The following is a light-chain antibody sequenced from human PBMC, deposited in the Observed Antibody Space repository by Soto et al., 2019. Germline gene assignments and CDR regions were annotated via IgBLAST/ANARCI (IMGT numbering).Light chain of an antibody. CDR1: NSDIGAYDF. CDR3: SSYGDNRTYV. J-gene: IGLJ1*01. V-gene: IGLV2-14*01. Sequence: QSVLTQPASVSGSPGQSITISCTGTNSDIGAYDFVSWYQQHPGKAPKLIISEVSDRPSGVSTRFSGSKSGNTASLTVSGLQGDDEADYYCSSYGDNRTYVFGNGTKVTVL. CDR2: EVS.